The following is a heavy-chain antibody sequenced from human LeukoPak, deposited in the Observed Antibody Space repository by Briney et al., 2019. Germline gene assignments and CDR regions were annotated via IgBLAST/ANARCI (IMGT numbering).Heavy chain of an antibody. Sequence: SETLSLTCTVPGGSISRSSSYWGWVRQPPGKGPEWIASIYYSGLTYDNPSLKSRVSISVDPSKKHFSLKVSSVTAADTAVYYCASGTFDDYGDYDRGDFFDHWGQGTLVTVSS. V-gene: IGHV4-39*02. CDR2: IYYSGLT. CDR1: GGSISRSSSY. D-gene: IGHD4-17*01. J-gene: IGHJ4*02. CDR3: ASGTFDDYGDYDRGDFFDH.